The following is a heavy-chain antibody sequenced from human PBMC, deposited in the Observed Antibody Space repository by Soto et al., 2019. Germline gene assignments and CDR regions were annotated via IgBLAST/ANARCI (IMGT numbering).Heavy chain of an antibody. Sequence: SETLSLTCTVSGGSISSGGYYWSWIRQHPGKGLEWIGYIYYSGSTYYNPSLKSRVTISVDTSKNQFSLKLSSVTAADTAVYYCARVEYSRSWTVPNWGQGTMVTAPQ. CDR2: IYYSGST. CDR3: ARVEYSRSWTVPN. D-gene: IGHD6-13*01. V-gene: IGHV4-31*03. CDR1: GGSISSGGYY. J-gene: IGHJ4*02.